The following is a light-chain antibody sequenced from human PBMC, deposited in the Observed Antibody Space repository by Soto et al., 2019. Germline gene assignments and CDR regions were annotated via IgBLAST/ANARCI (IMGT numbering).Light chain of an antibody. CDR1: QSVLYSSNNKNY. CDR2: WAS. J-gene: IGKJ1*01. Sequence: DIVMTQSPDSLAVSLGERATINCKSSQSVLYSSNNKNYLAWYQQKPGQPPKLLIYWASTRESGVPDRFSGSGSGTDFTLTISSLQAEDVAVYYCHQSCSSPQTFGQGTKVEIK. CDR3: HQSCSSPQT. V-gene: IGKV4-1*01.